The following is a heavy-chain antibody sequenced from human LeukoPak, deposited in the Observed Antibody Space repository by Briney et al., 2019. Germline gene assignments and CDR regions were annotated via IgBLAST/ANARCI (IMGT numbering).Heavy chain of an antibody. CDR1: GGTFSSYA. CDR3: ARETPSRYFDY. D-gene: IGHD4-23*01. Sequence: ASVKVSCKASGGTFSSYAISWVRQATGQGLEWMGWMNRSSGKTGYAQKFQGRISMTRNTSISTAYMELSSLRSEDTAVYYCARETPSRYFDYWGQGTLVTVSS. CDR2: MNRSSGKT. J-gene: IGHJ4*02. V-gene: IGHV1-8*02.